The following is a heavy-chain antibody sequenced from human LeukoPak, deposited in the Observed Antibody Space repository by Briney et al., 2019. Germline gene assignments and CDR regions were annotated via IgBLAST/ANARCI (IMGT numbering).Heavy chain of an antibody. CDR1: GFTFSSYG. V-gene: IGHV3-30*18. Sequence: PGGSLRLSCAASGFTFSSYGMHWVRQAPGKGLEWEAVISYDGSNKYYADSVKGRFTISRDNSKNTLYLQMNSLRAEDTAVYYCAKDLNYYGSGSYYMDYWGQGTLVTVSS. CDR3: AKDLNYYGSGSYYMDY. D-gene: IGHD3-10*01. J-gene: IGHJ4*02. CDR2: ISYDGSNK.